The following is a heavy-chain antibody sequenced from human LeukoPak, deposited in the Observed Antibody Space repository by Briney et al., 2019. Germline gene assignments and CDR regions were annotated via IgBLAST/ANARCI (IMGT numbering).Heavy chain of an antibody. D-gene: IGHD3-22*01. CDR2: IRGNGGSS. V-gene: IGHV3-23*01. J-gene: IGHJ4*02. CDR1: GFNFSKYA. Sequence: GGSLRLSCAASGFNFSKYAMTCVRQAPGKGLEWVSGIRGNGGSSCDADSLKGRFTISRDNSKNTLYLQMNSLRADDTAVYYCYIPYYDTSAYKGYWGQGTLVTVSS. CDR3: YIPYYDTSAYKGY.